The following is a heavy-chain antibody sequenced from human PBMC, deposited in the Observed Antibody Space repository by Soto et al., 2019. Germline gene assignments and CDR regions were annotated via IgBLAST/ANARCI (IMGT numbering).Heavy chain of an antibody. CDR1: GFTFSDYY. CDR2: ISGSSTTI. J-gene: IGHJ5*02. V-gene: IGHV3-11*01. D-gene: IGHD3-22*01. CDR3: ARGRERDTSGCAS. Sequence: QVQLVESGGGLVKPGGSLRLSCAASGFTFSDYYMSWLRQAPGKGLEWVSYISGSSTTISHADSVKGRFTISRDNAKNSLYLQRNSPRAEDTAGYCCARGRERDTSGCASWGKGTMVTVSS.